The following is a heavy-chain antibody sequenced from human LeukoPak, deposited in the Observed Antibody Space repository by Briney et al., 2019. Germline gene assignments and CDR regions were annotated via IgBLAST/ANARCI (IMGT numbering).Heavy chain of an antibody. CDR1: GFTLSTSG. CDR2: ISGSSSYT. Sequence: GGSLRLSCVASGFTLSTSGMHWVRQAPGKGLEWVSDISGSSSYTDYADSVKGRFTISKDNANSSVFLQMDSLRAEDTAVYYCARGHNSGYYLKYWGQGTLVTVSS. D-gene: IGHD3-22*01. CDR3: ARGHNSGYYLKY. J-gene: IGHJ4*02. V-gene: IGHV3-21*05.